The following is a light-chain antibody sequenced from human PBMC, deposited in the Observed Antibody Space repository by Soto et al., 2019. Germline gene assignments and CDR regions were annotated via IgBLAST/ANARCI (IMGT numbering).Light chain of an antibody. J-gene: IGKJ4*01. Sequence: DIQLTQSPSFLSASVGVRVTITCRASQGISNYVAWYQQKAGKAPKLLIYGASTLQSGVPSRFSGSGSGTEFTLTISGLQPEDFGTYYCQQLISYPLTFGGGTKVEIK. CDR1: QGISNY. V-gene: IGKV1-9*01. CDR2: GAS. CDR3: QQLISYPLT.